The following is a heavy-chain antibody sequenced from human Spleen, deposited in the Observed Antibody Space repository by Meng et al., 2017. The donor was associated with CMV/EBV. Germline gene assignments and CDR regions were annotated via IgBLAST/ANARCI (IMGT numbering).Heavy chain of an antibody. CDR1: GYTFTGYY. CDR2: LNPNSGNT. V-gene: IGHV1-2*02. Sequence: ASVKVSCKASGYTFTGYYMHWVRQAPGQRLEWMGWLNPNSGNTNYAQNFEGRVTMTRDTSISTAYMELSRLTSDDTAVYYCARWSRDTAIGDYWGQGTPVTVSS. D-gene: IGHD5-18*01. CDR3: ARWSRDTAIGDY. J-gene: IGHJ4*02.